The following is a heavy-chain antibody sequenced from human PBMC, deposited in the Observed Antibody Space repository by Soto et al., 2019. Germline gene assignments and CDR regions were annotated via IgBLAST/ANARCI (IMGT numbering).Heavy chain of an antibody. CDR3: ARGYSSSSGYY. V-gene: IGHV3-7*03. D-gene: IGHD6-6*01. J-gene: IGHJ4*02. Sequence: GGSLRLSCAASGFTFSSYWMSWVRQAPGKGLEWVADIKQDGSEKYYVDSVKGRFTISRDNAKNSLYLQMNSLRAEDAAVYYCARGYSSSSGYYWGQGTLVTVSS. CDR1: GFTFSSYW. CDR2: IKQDGSEK.